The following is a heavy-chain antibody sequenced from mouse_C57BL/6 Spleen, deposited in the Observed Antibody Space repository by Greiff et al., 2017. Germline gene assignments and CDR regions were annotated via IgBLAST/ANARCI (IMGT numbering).Heavy chain of an antibody. D-gene: IGHD2-2*01. Sequence: VNVVESGAELVRPGASVTLSCKASGYTFTDYEMHWVKQTPVHGLEWIGAIDPETGGTAYNQKFKGKAILTADKSSSTAYMELRSLTSEDSAVYYCTRGLLWLRRGVFAYWGQGTLVTVSA. CDR1: GYTFTDYE. J-gene: IGHJ3*01. CDR2: IDPETGGT. CDR3: TRGLLWLRRGVFAY. V-gene: IGHV1-15*01.